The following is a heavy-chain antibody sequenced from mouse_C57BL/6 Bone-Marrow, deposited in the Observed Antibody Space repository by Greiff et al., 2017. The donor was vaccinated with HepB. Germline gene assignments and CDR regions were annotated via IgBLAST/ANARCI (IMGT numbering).Heavy chain of an antibody. CDR3: ARAAPRWLPVYWYFEV. CDR1: GYTFTDYY. Sequence: VMLVESGAELVKPGASVKISCKASGYTFTDYYINWVKQRPGQGLEWIGKIGPGSGSTYYNEKFKGKATLTADKSSSTAYMQLSSLTSEDSAVYCGARAAPRWLPVYWYFEVWGTGTTVTVSS. V-gene: IGHV1-77*01. J-gene: IGHJ1*03. CDR2: IGPGSGST. D-gene: IGHD2-3*01.